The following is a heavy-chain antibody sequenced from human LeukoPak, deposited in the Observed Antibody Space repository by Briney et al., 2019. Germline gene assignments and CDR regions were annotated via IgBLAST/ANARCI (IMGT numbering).Heavy chain of an antibody. Sequence: GGSLRLSCAASGFTFSNYGMHWVRQAPGKGLEWVAFVYYDGRNKFYAAPVKGRFTISRDNSRNSLYIQMNSLRTEDSAVYYCVKDQGQVYGYFDSWGQGTLVTVSS. CDR2: VYYDGRNK. J-gene: IGHJ4*02. V-gene: IGHV3-30*02. D-gene: IGHD6-6*01. CDR3: VKDQGQVYGYFDS. CDR1: GFTFSNYG.